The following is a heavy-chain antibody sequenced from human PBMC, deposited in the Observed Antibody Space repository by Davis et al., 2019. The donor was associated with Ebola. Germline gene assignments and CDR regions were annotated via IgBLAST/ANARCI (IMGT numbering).Heavy chain of an antibody. D-gene: IGHD3-16*01. CDR1: GFPFNDYH. Sequence: PGGSLRLSCVASGFPFNDYHMNWIRQVPGKGLEWVSHISTTGHTIYYADSVKGRFTISRDNAKNSLYLQMTSLRIDDTATYYCANYSIISFGSWGQGTLVAVSS. J-gene: IGHJ4*02. CDR3: ANYSIISFGS. CDR2: ISTTGHTI. V-gene: IGHV3-11*01.